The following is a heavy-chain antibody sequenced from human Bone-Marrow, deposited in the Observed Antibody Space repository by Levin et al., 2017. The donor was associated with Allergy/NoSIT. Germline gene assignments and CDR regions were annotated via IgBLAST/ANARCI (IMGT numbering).Heavy chain of an antibody. Sequence: GESLKISCQGSGYSFTSYWIGWVRQMPGKGLEWMGIIYPGDSDTRYSPSFQGQVTISADKSISTAYLQWSSLKASDTAMYYCARRTYYDSSGYPPGDLDYWGQGTLVTVSS. V-gene: IGHV5-51*01. CDR3: ARRTYYDSSGYPPGDLDY. J-gene: IGHJ4*02. CDR1: GYSFTSYW. CDR2: IYPGDSDT. D-gene: IGHD3-22*01.